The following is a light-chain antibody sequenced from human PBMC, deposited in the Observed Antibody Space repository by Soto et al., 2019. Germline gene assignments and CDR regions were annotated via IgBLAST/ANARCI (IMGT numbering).Light chain of an antibody. CDR2: SSS. Sequence: DIQMTQSPSSLSAFVGDRVTITCRASQDIGAYLHWFQQKLGRAPKLLISSSSTLQSGVPSRFRGSGSGADFTLTITALQPEDFGTYFCQQTYGSPVTFGGGTRLEMK. CDR3: QQTYGSPVT. CDR1: QDIGAY. J-gene: IGKJ4*01. V-gene: IGKV1-39*01.